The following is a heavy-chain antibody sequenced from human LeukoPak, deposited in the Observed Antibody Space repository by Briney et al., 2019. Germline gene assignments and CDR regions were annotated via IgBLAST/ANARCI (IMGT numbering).Heavy chain of an antibody. J-gene: IGHJ3*02. Sequence: ASVKVSCKASGGTFSSYAISWVRQAPGQGLEWMGGIIPIFGTANYAQKFQGRVTITADESTSTAYMELSSLRSEDTAVYYCARAVVLVPPDAFDIWGQGTMVTVSS. CDR3: ARAVVLVPPDAFDI. V-gene: IGHV1-69*13. CDR2: IIPIFGTA. CDR1: GGTFSSYA. D-gene: IGHD2-2*01.